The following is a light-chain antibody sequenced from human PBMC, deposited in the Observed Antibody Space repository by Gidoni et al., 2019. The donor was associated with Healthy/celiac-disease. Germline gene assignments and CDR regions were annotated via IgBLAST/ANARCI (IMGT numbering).Light chain of an antibody. Sequence: QMTQSPSSLSAFVGERVTITCQASQDIRNYLTWYQQKPGKAPKLLIYDSSNLETGVPSRFSGSGSGTHFTFTITSLQPEDIATYYCQQYDNLPITFXPXTRLEIK. CDR2: DSS. CDR3: QQYDNLPIT. CDR1: QDIRNY. V-gene: IGKV1-33*01. J-gene: IGKJ5*01.